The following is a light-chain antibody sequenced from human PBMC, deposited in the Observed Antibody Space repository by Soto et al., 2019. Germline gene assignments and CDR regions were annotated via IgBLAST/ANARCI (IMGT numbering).Light chain of an antibody. V-gene: IGLV2-14*01. J-gene: IGLJ2*01. CDR2: DVS. Sequence: QSVRTQPASVSGSPGQPITISCTGTSSDVGGYNYVSWYQQHPGKAPKLIIYDVSNRPSGVSNRFSGSKSGNTASLTISGLQAEDEADYYCSSYTSSSTVVFGGGTQRTV. CDR3: SSYTSSSTVV. CDR1: SSDVGGYNY.